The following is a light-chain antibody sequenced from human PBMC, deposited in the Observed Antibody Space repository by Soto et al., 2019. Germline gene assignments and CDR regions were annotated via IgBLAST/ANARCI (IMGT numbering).Light chain of an antibody. CDR2: DVN. CDR1: SSDVGGYNY. Sequence: QSALTQPASVSGSPGQSITISCAGTSSDVGGYNYVSWYQQHPGKVPRLIISDVNKRPSGVSDRFSGSKSGNTASLTISGLQAEDEADYYCASFIRSVTVVFGGGTQLTVL. J-gene: IGLJ2*01. CDR3: ASFIRSVTVV. V-gene: IGLV2-14*03.